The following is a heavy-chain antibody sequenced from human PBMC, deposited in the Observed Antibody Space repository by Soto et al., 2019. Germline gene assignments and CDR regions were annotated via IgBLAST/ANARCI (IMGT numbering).Heavy chain of an antibody. CDR2: IYYSGST. D-gene: IGHD5-18*01. J-gene: IGHJ6*02. CDR1: GGSISSGGYY. CDR3: ARASPVVTDV. Sequence: PSETLSLTCTVSGGSISSGGYYWSWIRQPPGKGPEWIGYIYYSGSTYYNPSLKSRVTISVDTSKNQFSLKLSSVTAADTAVYYCARASPVVTDVQGQGTTVTVSS. V-gene: IGHV4-30-4*01.